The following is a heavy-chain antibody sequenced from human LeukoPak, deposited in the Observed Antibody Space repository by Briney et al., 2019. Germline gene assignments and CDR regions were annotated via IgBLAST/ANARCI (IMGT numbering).Heavy chain of an antibody. J-gene: IGHJ6*04. CDR1: GFTFSTSG. CDR2: ISSSGSTI. V-gene: IGHV3-48*04. CDR3: AELGITMIGGV. Sequence: GGSLRLSCAASGFTFSTSGMHWVRQAPGKGLEWVSYISSSGSTIYYADSVKGRFTISRDNAKNSLYLQMNSLRAEDTAVYYCAELGITMIGGVWGKGTTVTISS. D-gene: IGHD3-10*02.